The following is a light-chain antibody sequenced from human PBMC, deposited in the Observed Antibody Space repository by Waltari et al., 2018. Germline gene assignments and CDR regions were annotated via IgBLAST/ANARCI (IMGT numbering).Light chain of an antibody. CDR3: ASYIGSALEL. CDR2: DVT. V-gene: IGLV2-14*03. Sequence: QSALTQPASVSGSPGQSITISCTGTNSDIGASNYVSWYQQHPAKAPILIIFDVTFRSPGVSHRFSGSKSGNTASLTISGLQAEDEADYFCASYIGSALELFGGGTRLTVL. J-gene: IGLJ3*02. CDR1: NSDIGASNY.